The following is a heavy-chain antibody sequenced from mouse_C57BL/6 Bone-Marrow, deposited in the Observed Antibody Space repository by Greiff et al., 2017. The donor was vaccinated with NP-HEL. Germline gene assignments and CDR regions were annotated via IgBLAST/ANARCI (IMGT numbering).Heavy chain of an antibody. Sequence: VQLQQPGAELVKPGASVKLSCKASGYTFTSYWMQWVKQRPGQGLEWIGEIDPSDSYTNYNQKFKGKATLTVDTSSSTAYMQLSSLTSEDSAVYYCATTYYSNYVWFAYWGQGTLVTVSA. V-gene: IGHV1-50*01. CDR3: ATTYYSNYVWFAY. J-gene: IGHJ3*01. CDR2: IDPSDSYT. CDR1: GYTFTSYW. D-gene: IGHD2-5*01.